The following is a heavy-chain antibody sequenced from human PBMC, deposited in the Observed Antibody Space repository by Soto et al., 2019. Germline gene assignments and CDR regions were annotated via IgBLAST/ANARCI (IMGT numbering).Heavy chain of an antibody. CDR3: ARDPSQDYCYVGSCHYFDY. V-gene: IGHV3-48*02. CDR2: ISSSSTTV. Sequence: EVPLVESGGGLVQPGGSLRVSCAASGFTFSSHSMNWVRQAPGKGLEWVSFISSSSTTVYYADSVKGRFTISRDNAKNSLYLQMNSLRDEDTAVYYCARDPSQDYCYVGSCHYFDYWGQGTLVTVSS. D-gene: IGHD2-15*01. J-gene: IGHJ4*02. CDR1: GFTFSSHS.